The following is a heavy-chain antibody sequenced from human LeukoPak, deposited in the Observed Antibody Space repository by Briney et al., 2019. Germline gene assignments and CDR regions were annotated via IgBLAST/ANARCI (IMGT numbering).Heavy chain of an antibody. V-gene: IGHV4-61*02. Sequence: PSQTLSLTCTVSGGSISSGSYYWSWIRQPAGRGREWIVRIYTSGSTNYNPSLKSRVTISVDTSKNQFSLKLSSVTAADTAVYYCARGPARGYCSSTSCYYYGMDVWGQGTTVTVSS. D-gene: IGHD2-2*01. J-gene: IGHJ6*02. CDR1: GGSISSGSYY. CDR2: IYTSGST. CDR3: ARGPARGYCSSTSCYYYGMDV.